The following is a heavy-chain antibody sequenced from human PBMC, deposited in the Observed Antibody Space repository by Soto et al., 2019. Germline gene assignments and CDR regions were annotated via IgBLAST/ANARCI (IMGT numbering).Heavy chain of an antibody. V-gene: IGHV1-58*02. CDR2: IVVGSGNT. Sequence: SVKVSCKASGFTFTSSAMQWVRQARGQRLEWIGWIVVGSGNTNYAQKFQERVTITRDMSTSTAYMELSSLRSEDTAVYYCAADRSPPLHVLDVWGKGTTVTVSS. J-gene: IGHJ6*04. D-gene: IGHD2-15*01. CDR1: GFTFTSSA. CDR3: AADRSPPLHVLDV.